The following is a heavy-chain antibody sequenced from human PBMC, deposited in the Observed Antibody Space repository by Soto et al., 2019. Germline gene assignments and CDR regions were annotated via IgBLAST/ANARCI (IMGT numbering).Heavy chain of an antibody. J-gene: IGHJ4*02. CDR1: GGSINSGDYY. CDR3: ARYRYSDSLREYYFDY. D-gene: IGHD3-22*01. CDR2: LYYTGST. Sequence: SETLSLTCTVSGGSINSGDYYWSWIRRPPGKGLEWVGNLYYTGSTYYNPSLKSRLTISVDTSKKQFSLMVTSVTAADTAVYYCARYRYSDSLREYYFDYWGQGTPVTVSS. V-gene: IGHV4-30-4*01.